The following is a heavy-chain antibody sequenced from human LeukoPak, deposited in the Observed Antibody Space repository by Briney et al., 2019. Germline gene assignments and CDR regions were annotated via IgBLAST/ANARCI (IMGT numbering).Heavy chain of an antibody. CDR1: GFTFSSYG. CDR3: AKDSRNYYFDY. CDR2: ISDDGNKK. J-gene: IGHJ4*02. V-gene: IGHV3-30*18. Sequence: PGRSLRLSCAASGFTFSSYGMHWVRQAPGKGLEWVAVISDDGNKKYYADSVKGRFTISRDNSKNTVYLQMNSLRAEDTAMYYCAKDSRNYYFDYWGQGTLVIVSS.